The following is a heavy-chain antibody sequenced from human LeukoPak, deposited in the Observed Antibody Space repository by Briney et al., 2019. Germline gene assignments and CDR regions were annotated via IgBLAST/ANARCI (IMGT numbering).Heavy chain of an antibody. J-gene: IGHJ4*02. CDR1: GFTFTAYH. D-gene: IGHD5-18*01. CDR2: INPNSGGT. CDR3: ARAVLLGTDFDY. Sequence: ASVKVSCKASGFTFTAYHMHWVRQAPGQGLEWMGWINPNSGGTNYAQKFQGRVTMTRDTSISTAYMELSGLRSDDTAVYYCARAVLLGTDFDYWGQGTLVTISS. V-gene: IGHV1-2*02.